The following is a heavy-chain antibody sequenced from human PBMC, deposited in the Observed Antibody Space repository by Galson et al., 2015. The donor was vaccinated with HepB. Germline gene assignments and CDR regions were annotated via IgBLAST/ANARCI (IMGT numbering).Heavy chain of an antibody. J-gene: IGHJ5*02. CDR1: GFSFSSYA. V-gene: IGHV3-21*01. CDR2: ISSSGSYV. D-gene: IGHD6-19*01. CDR3: ARVRTAGDWFDT. Sequence: SLRLSCAASGFSFSSYAMHWVRQTPGRGLEWVSAISSSGSYVCYADSVKGRFTISRDNAKNSVDLQMNSLRAEDTAVYYCARVRTAGDWFDTWGQGTPVTVSS.